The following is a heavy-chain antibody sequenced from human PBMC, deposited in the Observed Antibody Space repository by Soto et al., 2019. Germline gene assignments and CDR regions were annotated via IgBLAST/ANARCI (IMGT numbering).Heavy chain of an antibody. CDR1: GGSISSYY. J-gene: IGHJ3*02. D-gene: IGHD2-15*01. CDR3: AAELYSGGRCCSFDI. V-gene: IGHV4-4*07. Sequence: SETLSLTCTVSGGSISSYYWSWIRQPAGKGLEWIGRIYTSGSTNYNPSLKSRVTMSVDTSKNQFSLKLSSVTAADTAVYYCAAELYSGGRCCSFDIWGQGTMVTVSS. CDR2: IYTSGST.